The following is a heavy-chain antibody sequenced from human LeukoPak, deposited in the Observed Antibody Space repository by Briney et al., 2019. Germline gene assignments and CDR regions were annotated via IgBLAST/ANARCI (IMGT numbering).Heavy chain of an antibody. V-gene: IGHV3-74*01. Sequence: GSLRLSCAGAGFAFNIYWVHWVRQAPGKGLVWVARINTEGTGTDYADSVRGRFTLSRDNSKNTISLEMNSLTAEDTAMYYCVRSMSGRNDFWGQGTVVSVSS. D-gene: IGHD3-3*01. CDR3: VRSMSGRNDF. CDR2: INTEGTGT. J-gene: IGHJ4*02. CDR1: GFAFNIYW.